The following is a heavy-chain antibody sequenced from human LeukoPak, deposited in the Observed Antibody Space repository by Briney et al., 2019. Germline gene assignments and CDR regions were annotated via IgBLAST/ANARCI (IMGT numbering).Heavy chain of an antibody. CDR1: GYTFTGYY. CDR2: INPNSGGT. CDR3: ARVQCSGGSCYSGY. Sequence: GASVKVSCKAAGYTFTGYYMHWVRQAPGQGLEWMGRINPNSGGTNYAQKFQGRVTMTRDTSISTAYMELSRLRSDGTAVYHCARVQCSGGSCYSGYWGQGTLVTVSS. D-gene: IGHD2-15*01. V-gene: IGHV1-2*06. J-gene: IGHJ4*02.